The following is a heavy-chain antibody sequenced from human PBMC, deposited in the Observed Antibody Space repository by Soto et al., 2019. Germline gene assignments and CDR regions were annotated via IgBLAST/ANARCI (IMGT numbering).Heavy chain of an antibody. CDR2: INSNSGGT. V-gene: IGHV1-2*02. J-gene: IGHJ6*02. Sequence: QEQLVQSGAEVKKPGASVKVSCKASGYTFSGYYIHWLRQAPGQGLEWMGWINSNSGGTNYAQKFQGRVTVTRDTPTSTAYMELSRLTSDDTAVYYCARSLTEGYCTITGCYTRPLYGMDVWGQGTTVTVSS. CDR3: ARSLTEGYCTITGCYTRPLYGMDV. D-gene: IGHD2-2*02. CDR1: GYTFSGYY.